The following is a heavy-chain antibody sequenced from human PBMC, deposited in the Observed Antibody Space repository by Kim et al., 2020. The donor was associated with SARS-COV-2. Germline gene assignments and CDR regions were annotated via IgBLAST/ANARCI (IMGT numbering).Heavy chain of an antibody. CDR1: GFMFSDYY. V-gene: IGHV3-11*04. D-gene: IGHD3-22*01. CDR2: INSRGNAI. CDR3: ARENDYDNSGPIDY. Sequence: GGSLRLSCAASGFMFSDYYMSWMRQAPGKGLEWVSYINSRGNAIYYAASVKGRFTISRDNAKSSLYLQMNSLRVEDTAVYYCARENDYDNSGPIDYWGQGTLVSVFS. J-gene: IGHJ4*02.